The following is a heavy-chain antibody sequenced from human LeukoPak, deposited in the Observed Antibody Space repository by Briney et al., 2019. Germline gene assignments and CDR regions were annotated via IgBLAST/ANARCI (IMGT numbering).Heavy chain of an antibody. CDR2: IYYSGST. V-gene: IGHV4-39*07. D-gene: IGHD6-19*01. CDR3: ARDFSDPEEQWLDQTNWFDP. Sequence: PSETLSLTCTVSGGSISSSSYYWGWIRQPPGKGLEWIGSIYYSGSTYYNPSLKSRVTISVDTSKNQFSLKLSSVTAADTAVYYCARDFSDPEEQWLDQTNWFDPWGQGTLVTVSS. J-gene: IGHJ5*02. CDR1: GGSISSSSYY.